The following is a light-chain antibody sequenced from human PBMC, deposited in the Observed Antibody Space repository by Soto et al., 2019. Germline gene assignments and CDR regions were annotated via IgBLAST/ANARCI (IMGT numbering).Light chain of an antibody. J-gene: IGKJ3*01. CDR3: QQSQSLPFT. CDR1: QTIDRS. Sequence: DVQMTQSPPSLSASVGDRVTITCQASQTIDRSLNWYQQKPGKAPKLLIYDASTLQSGVPSRFSGSASGPDFTLTISSLQPEDFATYYCQQSQSLPFTFGPGTKVDIK. V-gene: IGKV1-39*01. CDR2: DAS.